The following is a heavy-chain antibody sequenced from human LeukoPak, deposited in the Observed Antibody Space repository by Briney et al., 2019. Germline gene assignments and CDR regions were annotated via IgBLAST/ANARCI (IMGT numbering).Heavy chain of an antibody. CDR1: DFTVSSNY. V-gene: IGHV3-53*01. Sequence: GGSLRLSCAATDFTVSSNYMTWVRKPPGKELEWVSVIHKNAITSYADTVRGRFTISRDNSKNTVYLQMNSLRAEDTAVYYCAKDRSYGAFEIWGQGTMVTVSS. J-gene: IGHJ3*02. CDR2: IHKNAIT. CDR3: AKDRSYGAFEI. D-gene: IGHD3-10*01.